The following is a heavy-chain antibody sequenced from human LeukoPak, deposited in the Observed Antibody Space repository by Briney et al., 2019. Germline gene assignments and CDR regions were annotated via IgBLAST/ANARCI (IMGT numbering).Heavy chain of an antibody. J-gene: IGHJ5*02. CDR2: ISKDGSTS. Sequence: GETLRLSCEASGFTFSNHWMHWVRQAPGKGLVWVSVISKDGSTSIYADSVRGRLTISRDNARNTLYLQMNSLRVEDTSVYYCARDYYMGIVDQWGQGTRVTVSS. D-gene: IGHD3-22*01. V-gene: IGHV3-74*01. CDR1: GFTFSNHW. CDR3: ARDYYMGIVDQ.